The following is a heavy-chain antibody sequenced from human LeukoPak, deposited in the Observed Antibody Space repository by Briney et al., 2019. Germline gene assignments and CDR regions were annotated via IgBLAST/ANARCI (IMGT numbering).Heavy chain of an antibody. V-gene: IGHV4-61*02. D-gene: IGHD3-10*01. CDR3: ARARGSGPNWFDP. CDR1: GGSISSGSYY. J-gene: IGHJ5*02. CDR2: IYTSGST. Sequence: SETLSLTCTVSGGSISSGSYYWSWIRQPAGKGLEWIGRIYTSGSTNYNPSLKSRVTISVDTSKNQFSLKLSSVTAADTAVYYCARARGSGPNWFDPWGQGTLVTVSS.